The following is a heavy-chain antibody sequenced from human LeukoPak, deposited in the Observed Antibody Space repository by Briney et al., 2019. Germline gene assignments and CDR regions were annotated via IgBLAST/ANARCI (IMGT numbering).Heavy chain of an antibody. CDR3: AKDLPGITIFGALHY. V-gene: IGHV3-13*04. CDR1: GFTFSRYD. J-gene: IGHJ4*02. D-gene: IGHD3-3*01. Sequence: PGGSLRLSCAASGFTFSRYDMHWVRQPSGEGLEWVSAIGNVDDTYYPGSVKGRFTISRDNSKNTLYLQLNSLRADDTAVYYCAKDLPGITIFGALHYWGQGALVTVS. CDR2: IGNVDDT.